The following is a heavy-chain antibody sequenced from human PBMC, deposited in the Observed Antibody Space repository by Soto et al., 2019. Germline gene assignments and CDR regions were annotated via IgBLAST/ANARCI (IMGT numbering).Heavy chain of an antibody. V-gene: IGHV4-30-4*01. CDR3: ARGNSSSSTVGYYYYGMDV. CDR1: GFSLSDGGYC. CDR2: IYYSGST. Sequence: TPAVRTPFAGFSLSDGGYCWICLIPPPGKGLGWIGYIYYSGSTYYIPSLKSRVTISVDTSKNQFSLKLSSVTAADTAVYYCARGNSSSSTVGYYYYGMDVWGQGNTVNGS. J-gene: IGHJ6*02. D-gene: IGHD6-13*01.